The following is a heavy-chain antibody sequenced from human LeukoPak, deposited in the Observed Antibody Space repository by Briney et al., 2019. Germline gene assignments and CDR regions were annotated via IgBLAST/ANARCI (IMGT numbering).Heavy chain of an antibody. V-gene: IGHV1-46*01. D-gene: IGHD3-22*01. CDR1: GYTFTSYY. CDR3: ARGGYYYDSSGFQGTNDY. J-gene: IGHJ4*02. Sequence: ASVKVSCKASGYTFTSYYMHWVRRAPGQGLEWMGIINPSGGSTSYAQKFQGRVTMTRDMSTSTVYMELSSLRSEDTAVYYCARGGYYYDSSGFQGTNDYWGQGTLVTVSS. CDR2: INPSGGST.